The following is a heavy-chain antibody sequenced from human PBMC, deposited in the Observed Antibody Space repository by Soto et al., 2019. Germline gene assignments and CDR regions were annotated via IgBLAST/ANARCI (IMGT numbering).Heavy chain of an antibody. CDR1: GYSFTSYG. D-gene: IGHD2-2*02. V-gene: IGHV1-18*01. Sequence: QVQLVQSGAEVKKPGASVKVSCKASGYSFTSYGISWVRQAPGQGLEWMGWISAHNGNTNYAQKLQGRVAMTTDTSTSTVYMELRSLRSDDTAVYYCARDLGYCSSTSCYIYDYWGQGTLVTVSS. CDR3: ARDLGYCSSTSCYIYDY. J-gene: IGHJ4*02. CDR2: ISAHNGNT.